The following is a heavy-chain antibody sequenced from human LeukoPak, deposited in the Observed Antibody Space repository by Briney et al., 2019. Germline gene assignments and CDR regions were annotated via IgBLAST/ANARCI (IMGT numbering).Heavy chain of an antibody. CDR3: AKDYYGSGSHAFGT. D-gene: IGHD3-10*01. CDR1: GFTFSDYG. CDR2: ITDGGEP. Sequence: GGSLRLSRAASGFTFSDYGMSWVRQAPGQGLEWVSTITDGGEPYYADSVKGRFAISRDNSQDTLDLQMDSLRVEDMAIYYCAKDYYGSGSHAFGTWGQGTVVTVSS. J-gene: IGHJ3*02. V-gene: IGHV3-23*01.